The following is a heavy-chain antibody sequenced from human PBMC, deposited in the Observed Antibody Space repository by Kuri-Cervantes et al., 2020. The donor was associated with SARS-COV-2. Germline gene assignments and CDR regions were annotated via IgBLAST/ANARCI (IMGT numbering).Heavy chain of an antibody. Sequence: GGSLRLSCAASGFAVSSNFMSWVPQAPGKGLEWVSILYPDGRTFYADSVMGRFTTSRHTSRDTLHLQMNSLRVADTAVYYCAGSFVPNQADLWGRGTLVTVSS. D-gene: IGHD1-14*01. CDR3: AGSFVPNQADL. J-gene: IGHJ2*01. CDR1: GFAVSSNF. CDR2: LYPDGRT. V-gene: IGHV3-53*04.